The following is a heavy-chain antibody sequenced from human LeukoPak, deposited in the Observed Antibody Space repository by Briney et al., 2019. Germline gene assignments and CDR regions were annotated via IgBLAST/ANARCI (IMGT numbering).Heavy chain of an antibody. D-gene: IGHD6-13*01. CDR2: IYYSGGT. J-gene: IGHJ4*02. CDR1: GGSISSGDFC. V-gene: IGHV4-30-4*08. CDR3: ARDLLYSSPGFDY. Sequence: PSQTLSLTCTVSGGSISSGDFCWSWIRQPPGKGLEWIGYIYYSGGTYYNPSLKSRVTISVDTSKNQFSLKLSSVTAADTAVYYCARDLLYSSPGFDYWGQGTLVTVSS.